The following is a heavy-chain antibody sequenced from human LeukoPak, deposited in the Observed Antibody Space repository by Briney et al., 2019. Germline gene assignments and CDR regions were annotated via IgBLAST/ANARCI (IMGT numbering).Heavy chain of an antibody. D-gene: IGHD4-17*01. V-gene: IGHV3-23*01. J-gene: IGHJ4*02. Sequence: GGSLRLSSAASGFTFNNFAMSWVRQALGEGLEWVSAISGGGGSTYYADSVKGRFTISRDNSKNTLYLQMNSLRVEDTAVYYCARPVTGFSDYGYWGQGTLVTVSS. CDR2: ISGGGGST. CDR3: ARPVTGFSDYGY. CDR1: GFTFNNFA.